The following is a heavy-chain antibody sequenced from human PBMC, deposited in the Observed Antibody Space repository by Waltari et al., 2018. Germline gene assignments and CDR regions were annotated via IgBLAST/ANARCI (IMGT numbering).Heavy chain of an antibody. Sequence: QVQLVGSGGGVVLPGRSLRLSCEASEFTFSSYAMSGVRQAPGKGPEWVAVISYNARNIYYVDSVKGRFTISRDNSKKTLYLRMNSLRADDTAVYYCARDYCDRTNCHGMDVWGQGTTVTVSS. J-gene: IGHJ6*02. CDR3: ARDYCDRTNCHGMDV. D-gene: IGHD3-22*01. CDR1: EFTFSSYA. CDR2: ISYNARNI. V-gene: IGHV3-30*04.